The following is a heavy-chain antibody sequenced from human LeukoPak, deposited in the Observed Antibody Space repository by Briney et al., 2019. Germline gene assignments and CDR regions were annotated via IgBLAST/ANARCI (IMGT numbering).Heavy chain of an antibody. V-gene: IGHV3-15*01. CDR3: TTRGRGYSYGSDY. CDR2: IKSKTDGGTT. Sequence: KSGGSLRLSCAASGFTFSNAWMSWVRQAPGKGLEWVGRIKSKTDGGTTDYAAPVKGRFTISRDDSKNTLYLQMNSLKTEDTAVYNCTTRGRGYSYGSDYWGQGTLVTVSS. CDR1: GFTFSNAW. J-gene: IGHJ4*02. D-gene: IGHD5-18*01.